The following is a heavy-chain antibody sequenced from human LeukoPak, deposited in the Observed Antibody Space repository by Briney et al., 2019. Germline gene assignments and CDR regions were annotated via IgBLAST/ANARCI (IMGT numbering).Heavy chain of an antibody. D-gene: IGHD1-26*01. J-gene: IGHJ3*02. Sequence: PSETLSLTCTVSGGSISGYYWNWIRQPAGRGLEWIGHLYNSGNTNYNPSLKSRVTMSLDTSKNQFSLTLTSVTAADTARYYCARIPYSGNFYGVFDMWGQGRLVIVSP. CDR3: ARIPYSGNFYGVFDM. V-gene: IGHV4-4*07. CDR2: LYNSGNT. CDR1: GGSISGYY.